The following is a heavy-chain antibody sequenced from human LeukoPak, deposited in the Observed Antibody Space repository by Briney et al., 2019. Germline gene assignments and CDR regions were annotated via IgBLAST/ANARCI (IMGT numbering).Heavy chain of an antibody. CDR3: ARGGDRPFDY. D-gene: IGHD3-10*01. Sequence: SETLSPTCAVSGVSISSNLWWTWVRQPPGKGLEWIAEIHHSGSINYNPSLKSRVTISVDKAKNQFSLNLNSVTAADTAVYYCARGGDRPFDYWGQGTLVTVSS. CDR1: GVSISSNLW. CDR2: IHHSGSI. V-gene: IGHV4-4*02. J-gene: IGHJ4*02.